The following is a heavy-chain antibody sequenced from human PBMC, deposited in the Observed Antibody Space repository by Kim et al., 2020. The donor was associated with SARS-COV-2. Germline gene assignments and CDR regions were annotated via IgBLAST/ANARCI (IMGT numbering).Heavy chain of an antibody. CDR1: GYTLTAFP. V-gene: IGHV7-4-1*02. CDR2: NNTNTGNP. D-gene: IGHD7-27*01. Sequence: ASVKVSCKASGYTLTAFPMNWVRQAPGQGLEWMGWNNTNTGNPTYAQGFTGRFVFSLDTSVSTAYLQISSLRAEDTAVYYCARSNWPIEHWGQGTLVTVS. J-gene: IGHJ4*02. CDR3: ARSNWPIEH.